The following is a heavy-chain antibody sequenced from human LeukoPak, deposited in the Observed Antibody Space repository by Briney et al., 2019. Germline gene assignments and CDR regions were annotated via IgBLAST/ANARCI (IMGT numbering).Heavy chain of an antibody. D-gene: IGHD6-19*01. V-gene: IGHV3-23*01. Sequence: GGSLRLSCAASGFTFSSYAMSWVRQAPGKGLEWVSAISASGGSTYYADSVKGRFTISRDNSKSTLYLQMNSLRAEDTAVYYCAKDSSGWDGYFDYWGQGTLVTVSS. CDR2: ISASGGST. CDR3: AKDSSGWDGYFDY. CDR1: GFTFSSYA. J-gene: IGHJ4*02.